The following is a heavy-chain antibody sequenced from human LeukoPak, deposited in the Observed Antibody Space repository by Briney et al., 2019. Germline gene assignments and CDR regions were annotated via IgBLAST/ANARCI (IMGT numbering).Heavy chain of an antibody. Sequence: ESGPTLVIPTQTLTLTCTFSGLSLSTSGVGVGWIRQPPVKALEWLALIYWDVDKRYSPSLKSRLTITKNTSKNQVVLTMTNMDPVDTATYYCAHSWDSGSYPYWGQGTLVTVSS. CDR3: AHSWDSGSYPY. V-gene: IGHV2-5*02. CDR2: IYWDVDK. D-gene: IGHD3-10*01. J-gene: IGHJ4*02. CDR1: GLSLSTSGVG.